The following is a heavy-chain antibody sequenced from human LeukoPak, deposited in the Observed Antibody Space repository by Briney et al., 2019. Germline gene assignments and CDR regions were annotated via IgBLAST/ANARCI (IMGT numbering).Heavy chain of an antibody. CDR2: ISGSGGST. CDR3: AKGRYSSSWSNWFDP. V-gene: IGHV3-23*01. CDR1: GFTFSSYG. J-gene: IGHJ5*02. Sequence: GGSLRLSCAASGFTFSSYGMSWVRQAPGKGLEWVSAISGSGGSTYYADSVKGRFTISRDNSKNTLYLQMNSLRAEDTAVYYCAKGRYSSSWSNWFDPWGQGTLVTVSS. D-gene: IGHD6-13*01.